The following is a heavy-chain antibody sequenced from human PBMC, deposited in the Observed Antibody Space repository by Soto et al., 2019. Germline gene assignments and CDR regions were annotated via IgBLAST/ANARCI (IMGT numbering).Heavy chain of an antibody. CDR1: GFTFSSYG. D-gene: IGHD3-3*01. J-gene: IGHJ4*02. Sequence: QVQLVESGGGVVQPGRSLRLSCAASGFTFSSYGMHWVRQAPGKGLEWVAVIWYDGSNKYYADSVKGRFTISRDNSKNTLYQQMNSLRAEDTAVYYCARDSSDWSGSPMYYFDYWGQGTLVTVSS. CDR2: IWYDGSNK. V-gene: IGHV3-33*01. CDR3: ARDSSDWSGSPMYYFDY.